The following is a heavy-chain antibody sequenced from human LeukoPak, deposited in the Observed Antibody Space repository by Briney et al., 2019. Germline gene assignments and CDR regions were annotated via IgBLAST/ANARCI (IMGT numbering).Heavy chain of an antibody. D-gene: IGHD5-24*01. Sequence: SETLSLTCTVSGGSINSYYWTWIRQPPGKGLEWIGYIYYSGNTKYNPSLKSRVTISVDTSKKQFSLKLNSVTPADTAVYYCARESRDVETEGFDYWGQGTLVTVSS. V-gene: IGHV4-59*01. CDR1: GGSINSYY. CDR3: ARESRDVETEGFDY. CDR2: IYYSGNT. J-gene: IGHJ4*02.